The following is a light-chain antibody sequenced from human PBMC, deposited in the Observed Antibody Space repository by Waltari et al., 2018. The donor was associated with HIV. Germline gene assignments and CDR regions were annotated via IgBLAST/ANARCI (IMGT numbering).Light chain of an antibody. CDR2: KAS. V-gene: IGKV1-5*03. CDR3: QQYNSYPLT. J-gene: IGKJ4*01. CDR1: QSISSW. Sequence: DIQMTQSPSTLSAFVGDRVTITCRASQSISSWLAWYQQKPGKAPKVLIYKASSLESGVPSSFSGSGSGTEVTLTISSLQPDDFATYYCQQYNSYPLTFGGGTKVEIK.